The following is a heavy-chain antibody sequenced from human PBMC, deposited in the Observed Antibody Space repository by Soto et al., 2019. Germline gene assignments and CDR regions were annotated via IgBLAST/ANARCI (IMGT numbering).Heavy chain of an antibody. V-gene: IGHV6-1*01. Sequence: SQTLSLTCAISGDSVSSNSAAWNWIRQSPSRGLEWLGRTYYRSKWYNDYAVSVKSRITINPDTSKNQFSLQLNSVTPEDTAVYYCARVGVYCSGGSCHNRFDPWGQGTLVTVSS. CDR1: GDSVSSNSAA. CDR2: TYYRSKWYN. D-gene: IGHD2-15*01. CDR3: ARVGVYCSGGSCHNRFDP. J-gene: IGHJ5*02.